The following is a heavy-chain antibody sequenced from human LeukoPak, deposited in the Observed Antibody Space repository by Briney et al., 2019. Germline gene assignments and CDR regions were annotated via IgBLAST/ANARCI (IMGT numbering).Heavy chain of an antibody. CDR1: GFTFSSYA. D-gene: IGHD2-15*01. J-gene: IGHJ4*02. V-gene: IGHV3-30*04. Sequence: SCKASGFTFSSYAMHWVRQAPGKGLEWVAVISYDGSNKYYADSVKGRFTISRDNSKNTLYLQMNSLRAEDTAVYYCARDRDIVVVVAATLDYWGQGTLVTVSS. CDR3: ARDRDIVVVVAATLDY. CDR2: ISYDGSNK.